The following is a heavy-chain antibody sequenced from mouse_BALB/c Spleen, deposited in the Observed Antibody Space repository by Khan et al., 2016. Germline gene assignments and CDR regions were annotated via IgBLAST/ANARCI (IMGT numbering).Heavy chain of an antibody. Sequence: VELVESGAELVKPGASVKLSCKASGFTFTDNTIHWVKQKSGQGLEWIGWFYPGSVSIKYNEKFKDKATLTADKSSSTVYMALSRLTSEDSAVYFCVRHEFTTAPFAYWGQGTLVTVSA. CDR1: GFTFTDNT. J-gene: IGHJ3*01. V-gene: IGHV1-62-2*01. D-gene: IGHD1-2*01. CDR3: VRHEFTTAPFAY. CDR2: FYPGSVSI.